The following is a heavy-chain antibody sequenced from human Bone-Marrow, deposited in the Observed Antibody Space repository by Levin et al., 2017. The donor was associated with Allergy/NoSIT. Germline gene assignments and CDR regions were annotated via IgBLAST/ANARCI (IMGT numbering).Heavy chain of an antibody. Sequence: GSLRLSCAASGFTFSNVWMSWVRQAPGKGLEWVGRIKSKTDGGTTDYAALVKGRFTISRDDSKNTLYLQMNSLTPEDTALYYCTTWFLVVAPAIPYYYYGMDVWGQGTTVTVSS. D-gene: IGHD2-21*02. V-gene: IGHV3-15*01. CDR2: IKSKTDGGTT. CDR1: GFTFSNVW. J-gene: IGHJ6*02. CDR3: TTWFLVVAPAIPYYYYGMDV.